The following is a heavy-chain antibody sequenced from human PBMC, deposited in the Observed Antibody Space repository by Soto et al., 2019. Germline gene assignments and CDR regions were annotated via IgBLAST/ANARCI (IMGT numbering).Heavy chain of an antibody. J-gene: IGHJ6*02. D-gene: IGHD3-10*01. CDR3: ARDNMHYYSPSEGYFYYGVDV. CDR2: INPNGGGT. V-gene: IGHV1-46*01. Sequence: ASVKVSCKTSGYTFTNYNMHGVLQAPGEGFERMGMINPNGGGTSYAQKFQGRVTMTRDTSTSTVHMELSSLTSEDTAVYYCARDNMHYYSPSEGYFYYGVDVWGQGITVTVSS. CDR1: GYTFTNYN.